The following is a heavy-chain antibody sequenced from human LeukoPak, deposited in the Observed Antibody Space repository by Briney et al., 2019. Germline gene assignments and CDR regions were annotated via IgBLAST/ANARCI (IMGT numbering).Heavy chain of an antibody. CDR1: GYTFTSYA. CDR2: INAGNGNT. Sequence: ASVKVSCKASGYTFTSYAMHWVRQAPGQRLEWMGWINAGNGNTKYSQKFQGRVTITRDTSASTAYMELSSLRSEDTAVYYCARDEDSGYDYTLFDYWGQGTLVTVSS. D-gene: IGHD5-12*01. J-gene: IGHJ4*02. V-gene: IGHV1-3*01. CDR3: ARDEDSGYDYTLFDY.